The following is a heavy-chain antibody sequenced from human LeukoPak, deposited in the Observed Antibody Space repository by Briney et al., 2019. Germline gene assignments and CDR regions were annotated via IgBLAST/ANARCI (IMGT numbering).Heavy chain of an antibody. Sequence: PGGSLRLSCAASGFTVSSNYMSWVRQAPGEGLEWVSVIYSGGSTYYADSVKGRFTISRDNSKNTLYLQMNSLRAEDTAVYYCARSDRIFGVVSSLDYWGQGTLVTVSS. CDR2: IYSGGST. D-gene: IGHD3-3*01. J-gene: IGHJ4*02. V-gene: IGHV3-66*01. CDR1: GFTVSSNY. CDR3: ARSDRIFGVVSSLDY.